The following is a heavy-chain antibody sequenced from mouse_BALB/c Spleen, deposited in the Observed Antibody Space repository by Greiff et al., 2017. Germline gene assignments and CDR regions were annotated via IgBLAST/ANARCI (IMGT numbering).Heavy chain of an antibody. D-gene: IGHD1-1*01. Sequence: EVQRVESGGGLVQPGGSRKLSCAASGFTFSSFGMHWVRQAPEKGLEWVAYISSGSSTIYYADTVKGRFTISRDNPKNTLFLQMTSLRSEDTAMYYCARSDYGSSYAWFAYWGQGTLVTVSA. CDR3: ARSDYGSSYAWFAY. CDR2: ISSGSSTI. J-gene: IGHJ3*01. CDR1: GFTFSSFG. V-gene: IGHV5-17*02.